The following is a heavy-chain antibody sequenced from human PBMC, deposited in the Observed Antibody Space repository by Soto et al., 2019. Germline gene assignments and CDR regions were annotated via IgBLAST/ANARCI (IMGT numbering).Heavy chain of an antibody. Sequence: QAPLVQSGTEVKMPGDSVQVSCKASGFVSTNHNFHWVRQAPGQSLEWMGRINAGNGNTQYSQNFQGRVTFTSDPSARTAFMELTNLRFEDRAMYYCASDYGSNWRLWGQGTLVSVSS. CDR3: ASDYGSNWRL. CDR1: GFVSTNHN. V-gene: IGHV1-3*01. CDR2: INAGNGNT. J-gene: IGHJ4*02. D-gene: IGHD6-19*01.